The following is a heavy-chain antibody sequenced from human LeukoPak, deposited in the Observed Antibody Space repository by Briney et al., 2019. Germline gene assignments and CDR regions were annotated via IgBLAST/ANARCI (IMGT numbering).Heavy chain of an antibody. CDR3: AKARWEPNFDY. D-gene: IGHD1-26*01. CDR1: GFTFDDYA. J-gene: IGHJ4*02. CDR2: INENGDIA. Sequence: GGSLRLSCAASGFTFDDYAMHWVRQGPGKSLEWVSLINENGDIAYYGDSVRGQFTVSRDNAKNSLYLQMNGLTTEDTALYYCAKARWEPNFDYWGQGTLVTVSS. V-gene: IGHV3-43*02.